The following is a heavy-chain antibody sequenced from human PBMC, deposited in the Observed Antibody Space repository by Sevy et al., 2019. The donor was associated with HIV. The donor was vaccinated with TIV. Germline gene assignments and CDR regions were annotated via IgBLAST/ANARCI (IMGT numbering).Heavy chain of an antibody. Sequence: GGSLRLSCVASGFTFSSHAMNWVRQVPGKGLEWVSIIGTNGDGRYYADSVKGRFTISRDNSKSTLYLQMNSLRAEDTALYYCSKPIYFYDNSGYSGDYWGQGIRVTVSS. J-gene: IGHJ4*02. CDR2: IGTNGDGR. V-gene: IGHV3-23*01. CDR3: SKPIYFYDNSGYSGDY. CDR1: GFTFSSHA. D-gene: IGHD3-22*01.